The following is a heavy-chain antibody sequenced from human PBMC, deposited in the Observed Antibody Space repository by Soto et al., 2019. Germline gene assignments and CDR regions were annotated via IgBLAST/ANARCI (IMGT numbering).Heavy chain of an antibody. CDR1: GFTFGSYW. CDR3: AREDDPEYYFDY. J-gene: IGHJ4*02. Sequence: GGSLRLSCAASGFTFGSYWMSWVRQAPGKGLEWVANIKQDGSEKYYVDSVKGRFTISRDNAKNSLYLQMNSLRAEDTAVYYCAREDDPEYYFDYWGQGTLVTVSS. CDR2: IKQDGSEK. V-gene: IGHV3-7*05. D-gene: IGHD3-10*01.